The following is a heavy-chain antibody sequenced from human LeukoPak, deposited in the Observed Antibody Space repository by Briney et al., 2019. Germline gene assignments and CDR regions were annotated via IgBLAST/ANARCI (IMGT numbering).Heavy chain of an antibody. D-gene: IGHD3-22*01. V-gene: IGHV3-48*03. Sequence: PGGSLRLSCAASGFIFSSYEMNWVRQAPGKGLEWVSYISSRSSTIYYADSVKGRFTISRDNAKNSLYLQMKSLRAEDTAVYYCARGRAMIAVVENDAFDIWGQGTMATVSS. CDR2: ISSRSSTI. CDR3: ARGRAMIAVVENDAFDI. CDR1: GFIFSSYE. J-gene: IGHJ3*02.